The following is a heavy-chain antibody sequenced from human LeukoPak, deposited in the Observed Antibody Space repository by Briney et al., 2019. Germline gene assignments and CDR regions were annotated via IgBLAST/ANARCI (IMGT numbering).Heavy chain of an antibody. CDR1: GGSISSSSYY. CDR2: IYYSGST. D-gene: IGHD2-2*01. V-gene: IGHV4-39*01. CDR3: ARRATGVVPAASGSGDDAFDI. J-gene: IGHJ3*02. Sequence: SETLSLTCTVSGGSISSSSYYRVWIRQPPGKGLEWIGSIYYSGSTYYNPSLKSRVTISVDTSKNQFSLKLSSVTAADTAVYYCARRATGVVPAASGSGDDAFDIWGQGTMVTVSS.